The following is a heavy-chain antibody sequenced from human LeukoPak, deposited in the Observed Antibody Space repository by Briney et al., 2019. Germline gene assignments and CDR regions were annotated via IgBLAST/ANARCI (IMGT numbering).Heavy chain of an antibody. CDR1: GSMYNYH. CDR3: ARHISSGGTYAHFDY. V-gene: IGHV4-59*08. D-gene: IGHD1-26*01. Sequence: SETLSLTCTVSGSMYNYHWSWIRQPPGKGLEWIGYIHYSGSTNYNPSLKSRVTMSLDTSKNQVSLKLNSVTAADTAVYYCARHISSGGTYAHFDYWGQGTLVTVSS. CDR2: IHYSGST. J-gene: IGHJ4*02.